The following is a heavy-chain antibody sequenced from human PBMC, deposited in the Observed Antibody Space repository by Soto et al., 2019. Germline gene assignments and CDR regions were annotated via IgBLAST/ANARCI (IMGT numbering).Heavy chain of an antibody. D-gene: IGHD3-10*01. CDR2: IYYTGNT. J-gene: IGHJ4*02. CDR3: ARKPMVRGIIGYFDS. Sequence: QLQLQESGPGLVKPSETLPLTCTVSGGSISSSSYYWGWIRQPPGKGLEWIGSIYYTGNTYYNPSLKSRVSISVDTSKNQFSLKLSSVTAADTAVYYCARKPMVRGIIGYFDSWGQGTLVTVSS. CDR1: GGSISSSSYY. V-gene: IGHV4-39*01.